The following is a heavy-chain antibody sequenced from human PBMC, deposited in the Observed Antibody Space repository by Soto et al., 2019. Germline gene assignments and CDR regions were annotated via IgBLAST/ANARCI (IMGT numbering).Heavy chain of an antibody. V-gene: IGHV4-59*01. Sequence: PSETLSLTCTVSGGSISSYYWSWIRQPPGKGLGWIGYIYYSVSTNYNPSLKSRVTISVDTSKNQFSLKLSSVTAADTAVYYCARVLLRWQDNWFDHWGQGTLVTVSS. CDR2: IYYSVST. CDR3: ARVLLRWQDNWFDH. D-gene: IGHD1-26*01. CDR1: GGSISSYY. J-gene: IGHJ5*02.